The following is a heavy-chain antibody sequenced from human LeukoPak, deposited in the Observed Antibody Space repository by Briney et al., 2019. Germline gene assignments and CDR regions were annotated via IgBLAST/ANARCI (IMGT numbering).Heavy chain of an antibody. CDR3: ARAGPTVVTMGVFDY. CDR2: IYSGGST. CDR1: GFTVSSNY. Sequence: PGGSLRLSCAASGFTVSSNYMSWVRQAPGKGLEWVSVIYSGGSTYYADSVKGRFTISRDNSKNTLYLQMNSLRAEDTAVYYCARAGPTVVTMGVFDYWGQGTLVTVSS. J-gene: IGHJ4*02. D-gene: IGHD4-23*01. V-gene: IGHV3-53*01.